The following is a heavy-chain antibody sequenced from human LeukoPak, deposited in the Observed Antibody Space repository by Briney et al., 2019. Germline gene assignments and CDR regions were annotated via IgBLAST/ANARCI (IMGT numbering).Heavy chain of an antibody. CDR2: ISFDGSNK. V-gene: IGHV3-30-3*01. D-gene: IGHD3-16*01. CDR3: AREELGSSLGFDP. Sequence: PGRSLRLSCAASGSTFSSYTIHWVRQPPGKGLEWVAVISFDGSNKYYADSVKGRFTISRDNSKNTLYLQMNSLRAEDTAVYYCAREELGSSLGFDPWGQGTLVTVSS. CDR1: GSTFSSYT. J-gene: IGHJ5*02.